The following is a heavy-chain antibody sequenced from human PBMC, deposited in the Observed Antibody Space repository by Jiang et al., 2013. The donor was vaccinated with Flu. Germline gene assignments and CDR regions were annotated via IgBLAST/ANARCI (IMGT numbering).Heavy chain of an antibody. J-gene: IGHJ4*02. V-gene: IGHV5-51*01. CDR2: IYPGDSDT. Sequence: EWMGIIYPGDSDTRYSPSFQGQVTISADSSITTAYLQWISLKASDTAMYYCARRVSGDRHFDYWGQGTLVTVSS. CDR3: ARRVSGDRHFDY. D-gene: IGHD4-17*01.